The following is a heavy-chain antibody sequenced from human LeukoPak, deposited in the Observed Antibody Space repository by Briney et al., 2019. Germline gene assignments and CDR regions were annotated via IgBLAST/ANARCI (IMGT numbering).Heavy chain of an antibody. CDR3: AREGGYCSSTSCYYYYMDV. D-gene: IGHD2-2*01. J-gene: IGHJ6*03. CDR1: GFTFSTYS. V-gene: IGHV3-21*01. CDR2: ISSSSSYI. Sequence: GGSLRLSCTASGFTFSTYSMTWVRQAPGKGLEWVSSISSSSSYIYYADSVKGRFTISRDSAKNSLYLQMNSLRAEDTAVCYCAREGGYCSSTSCYYYYMDVWGKGTTVTVS.